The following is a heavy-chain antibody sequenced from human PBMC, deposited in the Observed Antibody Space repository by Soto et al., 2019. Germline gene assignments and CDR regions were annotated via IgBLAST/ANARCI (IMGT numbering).Heavy chain of an antibody. CDR1: GGSITTGRYY. Sequence: SETLSLTCTVSGGSITTGRYYWSWIRQLPGKGLEWIGHRYYSESTYYNPSLKSRVSISLDTSKNQFSLKLSFVTAADTAMYYCARTKCSGGSCYSWSLDYWGHGTPVAFSS. CDR3: ARTKCSGGSCYSWSLDY. D-gene: IGHD2-15*01. CDR2: RYYSEST. J-gene: IGHJ4*01. V-gene: IGHV4-31*03.